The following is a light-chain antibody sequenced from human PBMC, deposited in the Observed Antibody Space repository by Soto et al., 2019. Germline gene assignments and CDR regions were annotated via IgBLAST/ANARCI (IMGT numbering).Light chain of an antibody. V-gene: IGLV1-40*01. CDR2: ANS. CDR3: QSYDSSLSALV. CDR1: SSNIGVGYD. J-gene: IGLJ1*01. Sequence: QSVLTQPPSVSGAPGQRVTISCTGSSSNIGVGYDVQWYQQLPGTAPKLLISANSNRPSGVPDRFSGSKSGTSASLAITGLQAEDEADYYCQSYDSSLSALVFGTGTKLTVL.